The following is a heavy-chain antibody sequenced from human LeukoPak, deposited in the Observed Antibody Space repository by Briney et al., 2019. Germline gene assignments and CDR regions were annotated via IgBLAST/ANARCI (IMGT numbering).Heavy chain of an antibody. D-gene: IGHD3-9*01. V-gene: IGHV4-59*01. Sequence: SETLSLTCTVSGGSISSYYWSWIRQPPGKGLEWIGYIYYSGSTNYNPSLKSRVTISVDTSKNQFSLKLSSVTAADTAVYYCARETRDYAILTGYETIYYFDYWGQGTLVTVSS. CDR2: IYYSGST. CDR1: GGSISSYY. J-gene: IGHJ4*02. CDR3: ARETRDYAILTGYETIYYFDY.